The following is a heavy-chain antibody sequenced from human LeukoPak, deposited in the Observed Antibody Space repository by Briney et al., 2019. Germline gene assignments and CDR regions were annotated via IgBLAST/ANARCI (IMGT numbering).Heavy chain of an antibody. CDR2: IYTSGST. CDR3: ARARYCSRISCADL. D-gene: IGHD2-2*01. V-gene: IGHV4-4*07. J-gene: IGHJ2*01. Sequence: SETLSLTCTVSGGSISSYYWSWIRQPAGKGLEWIGRIYTSGSTNYNPSLKSRVTMSVDTSKNQFSLKLSSGTAAATAVYYCARARYCSRISCADLWGRGTLVTVSS. CDR1: GGSISSYY.